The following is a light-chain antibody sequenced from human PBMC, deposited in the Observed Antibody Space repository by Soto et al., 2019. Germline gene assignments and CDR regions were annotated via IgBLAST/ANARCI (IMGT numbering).Light chain of an antibody. CDR2: AAS. V-gene: IGKV1-39*01. CDR3: QQSSSTPDT. J-gene: IGKJ2*01. Sequence: IKMTQYPSSLSASVGDRVTITCRASQSIRSYLNWYQQKPGQAPKLLIYAASSFHSGVPSRFSGSGSGTDFTLTISSLQPEDFATYYCQQSSSTPDTFGQGTKLEIK. CDR1: QSIRSY.